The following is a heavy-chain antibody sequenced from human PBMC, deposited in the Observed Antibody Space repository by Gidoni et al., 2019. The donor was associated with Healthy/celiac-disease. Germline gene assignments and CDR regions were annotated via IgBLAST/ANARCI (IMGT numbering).Heavy chain of an antibody. CDR1: GFTFSSYS. J-gene: IGHJ6*03. CDR2: ISSSSSTI. V-gene: IGHV3-48*01. Sequence: EVQLVESGGGLVQPGGSLRLSCAASGFTFSSYSMNWVRQAPGKGLEWVSYISSSSSTIYYADSGKGRFTISRDNAKNSLYLQMNSLRAEDTAVYYCAREAGRVYYYMDVWGKGTTVTVSS. CDR3: AREAGRVYYYMDV. D-gene: IGHD1-26*01.